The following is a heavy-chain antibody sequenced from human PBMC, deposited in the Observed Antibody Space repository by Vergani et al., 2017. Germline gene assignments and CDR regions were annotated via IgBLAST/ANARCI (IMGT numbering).Heavy chain of an antibody. J-gene: IGHJ2*01. V-gene: IGHV4-38-2*01. CDR2: IYHSGSP. CDR3: ARPYDGRVDFWYFDF. D-gene: IGHD3-22*01. CDR1: GYSISSGYY. Sequence: QVQLQESGPGLVKPSETLSLTCAVSGYSISSGYYWGWIRQSPGKGLKWFGSIYHSGSPYYNPSLKSRVTISADTSTNQLSLKLNSVTAADTAVYYCARPYDGRVDFWYFDFWSRGTLVTVSS.